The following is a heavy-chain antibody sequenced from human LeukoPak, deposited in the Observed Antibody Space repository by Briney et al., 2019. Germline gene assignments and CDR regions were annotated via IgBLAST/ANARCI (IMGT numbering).Heavy chain of an antibody. J-gene: IGHJ5*02. V-gene: IGHV4-31*03. D-gene: IGHD3-3*01. CDR2: IYYIGST. Sequence: SETLFLTCTVSGGSISSGGYYWSWIRQHPGKGLEWIGYIYYIGSTYYNPSLKSRVTISVDTSKNQFSLKLSSVTAADTAVYYCARDSGRYYDFWSGYYTGVGWFDPWGQGTLVTVSS. CDR3: ARDSGRYYDFWSGYYTGVGWFDP. CDR1: GGSISSGGYY.